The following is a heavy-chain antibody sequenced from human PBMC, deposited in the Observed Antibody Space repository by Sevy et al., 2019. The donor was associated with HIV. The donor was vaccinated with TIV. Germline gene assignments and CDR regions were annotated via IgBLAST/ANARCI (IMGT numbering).Heavy chain of an antibody. Sequence: GGSLRLSCSASGFTFSSYAMHWVRQAPGKGLEYVSAISYNGGSTYYADSVKGRFTISRDNSKNTLYLQMSSLRAADTALYYCVNSIAVAGNDPRFDPWGQGTLVTVSS. CDR3: VNSIAVAGNDPRFDP. D-gene: IGHD6-19*01. CDR1: GFTFSSYA. V-gene: IGHV3-64D*06. CDR2: ISYNGGST. J-gene: IGHJ5*02.